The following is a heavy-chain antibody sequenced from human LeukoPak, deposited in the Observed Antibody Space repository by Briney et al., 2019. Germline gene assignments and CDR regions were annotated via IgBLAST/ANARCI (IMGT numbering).Heavy chain of an antibody. Sequence: SQTLSLTCTVSGGSISSGDYYWSWIRQPPGKGLEWIGYIYYSGSTYYNPSLKSRVTISVDTSKNQSSLRLTSMTAADTAVYYCASAFWSGYYLDYWGQGTPVTVSS. D-gene: IGHD3-3*01. J-gene: IGHJ4*02. CDR1: GGSISSGDYY. CDR2: IYYSGST. CDR3: ASAFWSGYYLDY. V-gene: IGHV4-30-4*01.